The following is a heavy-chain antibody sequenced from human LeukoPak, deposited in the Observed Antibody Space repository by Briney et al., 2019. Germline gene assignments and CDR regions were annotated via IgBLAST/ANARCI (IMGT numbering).Heavy chain of an antibody. CDR3: AREYYDILTGTLAAFDI. V-gene: IGHV1-69*04. Sequence: SVKVSCKASGGTFSSYAISWVRQAPGQGLERMGRIIPILGIANYAQKFQGRVTITADKSTSTAYMELSSLRSEDTAVYYCAREYYDILTGTLAAFDIWGQGTMVTVSS. D-gene: IGHD3-9*01. CDR2: IIPILGIA. CDR1: GGTFSSYA. J-gene: IGHJ3*02.